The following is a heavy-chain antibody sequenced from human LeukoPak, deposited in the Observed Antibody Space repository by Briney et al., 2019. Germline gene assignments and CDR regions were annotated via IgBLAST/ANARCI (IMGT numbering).Heavy chain of an antibody. J-gene: IGHJ6*02. Sequence: GGSLRLSCAASGLAVSTNHMSWVRQAPGKGLEWVSVTYSGGSTYYADSVKGRFTISRDTSKNTQYLQMNNLRVEDTDVYYCARDLKYYGLDVWGQGTTVTVSS. CDR3: ARDLKYYGLDV. CDR2: TYSGGST. CDR1: GLAVSTNH. V-gene: IGHV3-53*01.